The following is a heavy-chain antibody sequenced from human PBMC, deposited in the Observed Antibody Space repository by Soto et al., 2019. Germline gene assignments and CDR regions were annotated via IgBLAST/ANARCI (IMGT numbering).Heavy chain of an antibody. CDR2: INGDGSST. J-gene: IGHJ6*02. D-gene: IGHD2-15*01. CDR3: AGYCSGGTCYSSMDYGIDV. V-gene: IGHV3-74*01. CDR1: GFTFSRYW. Sequence: PGGSLRLSCAASGFTFSRYWMHWVRQAPGKGLVWVSRINGDGSSTSYADSVKGRFTISRDNAKNTLYLQMNSPRADDTAVYYCAGYCSGGTCYSSMDYGIDVWGQGTTVTVSS.